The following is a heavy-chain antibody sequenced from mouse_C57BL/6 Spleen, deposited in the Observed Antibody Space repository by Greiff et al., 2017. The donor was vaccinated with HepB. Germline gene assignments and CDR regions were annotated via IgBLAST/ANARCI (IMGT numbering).Heavy chain of an antibody. CDR2: IDPSDSYT. D-gene: IGHD2-1*01. J-gene: IGHJ2*01. CDR3: ARKGALYYGNYYFDY. CDR1: GYTFTSYW. V-gene: IGHV1-69*01. Sequence: VQLQQSGAELVMPGASVKLSCKASGYTFTSYWMHWVKQRPGQGLEWIGEIDPSDSYTNYNQKFKGKSTLTVDKSSSTAYMQLSSLTSEDSAVYYWARKGALYYGNYYFDYWGQGTTLTVSS.